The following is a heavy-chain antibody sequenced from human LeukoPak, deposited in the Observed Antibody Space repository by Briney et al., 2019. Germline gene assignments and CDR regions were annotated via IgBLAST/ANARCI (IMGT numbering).Heavy chain of an antibody. CDR3: ERAGDSGNLA. D-gene: IGHD1-26*01. Sequence: TSVKVSCKASGYTFTGYYMHWVRQAPGQGLEWMGWINPNSGGTNYAQDFHGRVTMTRDTSISTAYMELSRLRSDDTAVYYCERAGDSGNLAWGPGTLVTVSS. J-gene: IGHJ5*02. V-gene: IGHV1-2*02. CDR2: INPNSGGT. CDR1: GYTFTGYY.